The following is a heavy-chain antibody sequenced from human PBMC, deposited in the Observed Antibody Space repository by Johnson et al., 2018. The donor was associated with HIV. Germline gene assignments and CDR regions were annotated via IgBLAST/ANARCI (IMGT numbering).Heavy chain of an antibody. CDR2: ISYDGSNK. Sequence: QVQLVESGGGVVQPGRSLRLSCAASGFTFSTYVMHWVRQAPGKGLEWVAVISYDGSNKYYADSVKGRVTISRDNSTNTLYLQMNSLRAEDTAVYYCARDRTRHIVVVILDAFDIGCQGTMVTVSS. J-gene: IGHJ3*02. CDR1: GFTFSTYV. V-gene: IGHV3-30*03. D-gene: IGHD2-21*01. CDR3: ARDRTRHIVVVILDAFDI.